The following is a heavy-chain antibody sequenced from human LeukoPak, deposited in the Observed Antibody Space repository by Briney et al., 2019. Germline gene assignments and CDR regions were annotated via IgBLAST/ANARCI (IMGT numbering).Heavy chain of an antibody. D-gene: IGHD3-10*01. Sequence: SETLSLTCAVYGVSFSGYYWNWIRQPPGKGLEWIGEINHSGRTNYNPSLKSRVTISVDTSKKQFSLKLSSATAADTAVYYCARGVDYYGVWGQGTLVTVSS. J-gene: IGHJ4*02. CDR3: ARGVDYYGV. CDR1: GVSFSGYY. CDR2: INHSGRT. V-gene: IGHV4-34*01.